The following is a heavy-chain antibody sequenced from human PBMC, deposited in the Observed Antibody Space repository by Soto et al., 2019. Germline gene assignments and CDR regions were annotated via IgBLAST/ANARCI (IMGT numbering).Heavy chain of an antibody. CDR2: IYYSGSP. D-gene: IGHD3-10*01. V-gene: IGHV4-39*01. CDR3: ARRGSGSYSDY. CDR1: GDSISSSKYY. Sequence: PSETLSLTCTFSGDSISSSKYYWGWIRQPPGKGLEWIGSIYYSGSPYYNSSLKSRVTISVDTSKNQFSLKLSSVTAADTAVYYCARRGSGSYSDYWGQGTLVTVSS. J-gene: IGHJ4*02.